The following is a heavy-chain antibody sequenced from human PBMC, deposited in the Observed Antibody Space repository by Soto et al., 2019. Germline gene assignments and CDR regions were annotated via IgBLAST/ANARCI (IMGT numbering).Heavy chain of an antibody. D-gene: IGHD4-17*01. Sequence: SETLSLTCDVSGESISSSNWWSWVRQPPGKGLEWIGEIYHSGNTKYNPSLKSRVTISVDKSKNQFSLKLNSVTAADTAVYYCARENYGYFDYWGQGTLVTVSS. CDR3: ARENYGYFDY. J-gene: IGHJ4*02. CDR1: GESISSSNW. CDR2: IYHSGNT. V-gene: IGHV4-4*02.